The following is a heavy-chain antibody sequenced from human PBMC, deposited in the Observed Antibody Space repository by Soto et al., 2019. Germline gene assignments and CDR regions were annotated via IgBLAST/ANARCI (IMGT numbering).Heavy chain of an antibody. D-gene: IGHD6-13*01. CDR3: ARGGQAAAGPYYYYGMDV. V-gene: IGHV1-2*04. CDR1: GYTFTGYY. CDR2: INPNSGGT. Sequence: ASVKVSCKASGYTFTGYYMHWVRQAPGQGLEWMGWINPNSGGTNYAQKFQGWVTMTRDTSISTAYMELSRLRSDDTAVYYCARGGQAAAGPYYYYGMDVWGQGTTVTVSS. J-gene: IGHJ6*02.